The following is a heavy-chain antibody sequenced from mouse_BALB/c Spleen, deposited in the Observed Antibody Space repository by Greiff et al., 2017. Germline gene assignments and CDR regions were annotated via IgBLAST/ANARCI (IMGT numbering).Heavy chain of an antibody. CDR2: IYPGGGYT. D-gene: IGHD1-1*01. CDR1: GYTFTNYW. Sequence: QVQLKESGAELVRPGTSVKISCKASGYTFTNYWLGWVKQRPGHGLEWIGDIYPGGGYTNYNEKFKGKATLTADTSSSTAYMQLSSLTSEDSAVYFCARQGYGSSYLHYYAMDYWGQGTSVTVSS. V-gene: IGHV1-63*02. CDR3: ARQGYGSSYLHYYAMDY. J-gene: IGHJ4*01.